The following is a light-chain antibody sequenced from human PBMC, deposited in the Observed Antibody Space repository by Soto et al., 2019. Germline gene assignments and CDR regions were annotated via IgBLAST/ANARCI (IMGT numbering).Light chain of an antibody. CDR2: DAS. CDR1: ECVGNY. Sequence: IVLTQSPATLSLSPGERATLSFRASECVGNYLAWYQEKPGQAPRLLIYDASNRATGIPPRFSGSGSGTDFTLTISSLEPEDFAVYYCQQRSSWPPPTFGGGTKVEI. J-gene: IGKJ4*01. CDR3: QQRSSWPPPT. V-gene: IGKV3-11*01.